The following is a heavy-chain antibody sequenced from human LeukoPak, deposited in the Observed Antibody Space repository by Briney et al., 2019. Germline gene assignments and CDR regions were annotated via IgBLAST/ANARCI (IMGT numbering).Heavy chain of an antibody. D-gene: IGHD3-3*01. CDR1: GFTFSSYS. J-gene: IGHJ4*02. V-gene: IGHV3-21*01. CDR2: ISSSSSYI. Sequence: AGGSLRLSCAASGFTFSSYSMNWVRQAPGKGLEWVSSISSSSSYIYYADSVKGRFTISRDNAKNSLYLQMNSLRAEDTAVYHCASLTHWNYWGQGTLVTVSS. CDR3: ASLTHWNY.